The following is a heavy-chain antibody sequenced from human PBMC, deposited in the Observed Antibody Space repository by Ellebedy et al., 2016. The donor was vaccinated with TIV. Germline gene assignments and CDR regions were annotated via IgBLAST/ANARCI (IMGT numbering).Heavy chain of an antibody. Sequence: ASVKVSCKASGYAFASYGISWVRQAPGQGLEWVGWISAYPGNTEFAQKVQVRVTLTTDSSTSTAYMELRSLRPDDTAVYYCARDMVQGMVARYLWFDYWGQGTLVTVSS. J-gene: IGHJ4*02. V-gene: IGHV1-18*01. CDR2: ISAYPGNT. CDR1: GYAFASYG. D-gene: IGHD3-10*01. CDR3: ARDMVQGMVARYLWFDY.